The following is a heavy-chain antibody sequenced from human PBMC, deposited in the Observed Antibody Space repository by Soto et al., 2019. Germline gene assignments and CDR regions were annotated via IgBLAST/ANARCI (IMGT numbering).Heavy chain of an antibody. V-gene: IGHV1-69*13. Sequence: SSVKVSCKASGGTFSRYAISWVRRAPGQGLEWIGGFIPIYGTRNYAQKFQGRVTITADESTSTAYMELSSLRSEDTAVYYCARLPDYFTRSGYYYGVDYWGQGTLVTVSS. CDR1: GGTFSRYA. J-gene: IGHJ4*02. CDR2: FIPIYGTR. CDR3: ARLPDYFTRSGYYYGVDY. D-gene: IGHD3-22*01.